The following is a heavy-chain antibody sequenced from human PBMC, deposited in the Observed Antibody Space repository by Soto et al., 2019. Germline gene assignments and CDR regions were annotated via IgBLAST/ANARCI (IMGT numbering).Heavy chain of an antibody. D-gene: IGHD3-16*01. V-gene: IGHV1-18*01. CDR2: ISAYNGNT. Sequence: ASVKVSCKASGYTFTSYGISWVRQAPGQGLEWMGWISAYNGNTNYAQKLQGRVTMTTDTSTSTAYMELRSLRSDDTAVYFCARLEITFGGVIRPSDWFDPWGQGTLVTVSS. CDR1: GYTFTSYG. J-gene: IGHJ5*02. CDR3: ARLEITFGGVIRPSDWFDP.